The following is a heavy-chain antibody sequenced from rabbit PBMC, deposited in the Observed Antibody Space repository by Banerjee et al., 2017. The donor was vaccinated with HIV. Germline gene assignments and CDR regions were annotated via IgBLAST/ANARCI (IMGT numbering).Heavy chain of an antibody. V-gene: IGHV1S45*01. CDR2: IYTGSSGST. Sequence: QEQLVESGGGLVQPEGSLTLTCTASGFSFSSRYYICWVRQAPGKGLEWIGCIYTGSSGSTYYASWAKGRFTISKTSSTTVTLQMTSLTAADTATYFCARDLGRDFNLWGQGTLVTVS. CDR3: ARDLGRDFNL. J-gene: IGHJ4*01. CDR1: GFSFSSRYY.